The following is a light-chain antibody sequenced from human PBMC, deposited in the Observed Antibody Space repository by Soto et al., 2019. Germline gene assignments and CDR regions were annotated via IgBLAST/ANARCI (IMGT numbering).Light chain of an antibody. CDR1: SSDVGGYNY. CDR3: SSYTGSSTYVV. CDR2: DVN. J-gene: IGLJ2*01. V-gene: IGLV2-14*01. Sequence: QSALTQPASVSGSPGQSITIFCTGTSSDVGGYNYVSWYQQHPGKAPKLMIYDVNHRPSGVSNRFSGSKSGNTASLTISGLQAEDEADYYCSSYTGSSTYVVFGGGTKLTVL.